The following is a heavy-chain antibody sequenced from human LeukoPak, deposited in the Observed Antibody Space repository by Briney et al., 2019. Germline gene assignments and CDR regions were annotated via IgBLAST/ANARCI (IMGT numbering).Heavy chain of an antibody. D-gene: IGHD2-8*01. CDR2: IRYDGSNK. V-gene: IGHV3-30*02. Sequence: PGGSLRLSCAASGFTFSSYGMHWVRQAPGKGLEWVAFIRYDGSNKYYADSVKGRFTISRDNSKNTLYLQMNSLRAEDTAVYYCAKDPRTKMVYAFWFDPWGQGTLVTVSS. J-gene: IGHJ5*02. CDR1: GFTFSSYG. CDR3: AKDPRTKMVYAFWFDP.